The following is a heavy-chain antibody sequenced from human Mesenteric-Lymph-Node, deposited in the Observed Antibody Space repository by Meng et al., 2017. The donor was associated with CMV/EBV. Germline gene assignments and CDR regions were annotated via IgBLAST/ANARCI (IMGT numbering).Heavy chain of an antibody. J-gene: IGHJ4*02. CDR1: GFTFDDFA. CDR2: ISWNSGTI. D-gene: IGHD1-26*01. V-gene: IGHV3-9*01. Sequence: SLKISCAASGFTFDDFAMHWVRQAPGKGLEWVSGISWNSGTIGYADSVKGRFTISRDNAKNSLYLQMNSLRAEDTALYYCAKDRGDTLISGSSLDYWGQGTLVTSPQ. CDR3: AKDRGDTLISGSSLDY.